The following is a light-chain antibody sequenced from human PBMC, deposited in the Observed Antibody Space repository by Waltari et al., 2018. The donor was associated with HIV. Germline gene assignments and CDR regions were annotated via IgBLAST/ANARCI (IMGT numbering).Light chain of an antibody. Sequence: EIVMTQSPVTLSVSPGGRATLSCRASQSVSSNLAWYQQKPGQAPRLLIYGASTRATGIPARFSGSGSGTEFTLTISSLQSEDFAVYYCQHYNNWPPYTFGQGTKLEIK. CDR3: QHYNNWPPYT. CDR2: GAS. J-gene: IGKJ2*01. V-gene: IGKV3-15*01. CDR1: QSVSSN.